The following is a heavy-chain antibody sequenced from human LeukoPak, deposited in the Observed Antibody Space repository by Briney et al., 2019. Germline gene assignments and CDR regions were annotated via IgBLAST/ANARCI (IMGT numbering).Heavy chain of an antibody. CDR1: GFTFSSYW. V-gene: IGHV3-7*03. CDR2: IKQDGSEK. Sequence: GGSLRLSCAASGFTFSSYWMSWVRQAPGKGLEWVANIKQDGSEKYYVDSVKGRFTISRDNAKNSLYLQMNSLKTEDTAVYYCTREAKWELRVFDYWSQGTLVTVSS. D-gene: IGHD1-26*01. CDR3: TREAKWELRVFDY. J-gene: IGHJ4*02.